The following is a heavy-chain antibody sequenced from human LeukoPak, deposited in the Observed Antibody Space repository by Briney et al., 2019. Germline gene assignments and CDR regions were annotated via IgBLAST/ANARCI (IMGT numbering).Heavy chain of an antibody. J-gene: IGHJ4*02. CDR3: AREWGITVVPAPAFDY. Sequence: ASVKVSCKASGYTFTSYYMHWVRQAPGQGLEWMGIINPSGGSTSYAQKFQDRVTMTRDTSTSTVYMELSSLRSEDTAVYYCAREWGITVVPAPAFDYWGQGTLVTVSS. V-gene: IGHV1-46*01. D-gene: IGHD2-2*01. CDR2: INPSGGST. CDR1: GYTFTSYY.